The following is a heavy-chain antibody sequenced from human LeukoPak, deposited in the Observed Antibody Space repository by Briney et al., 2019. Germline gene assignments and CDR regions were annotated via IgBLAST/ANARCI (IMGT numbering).Heavy chain of an antibody. V-gene: IGHV1-69*04. CDR3: ARDAALYSSGWYRPLGY. CDR1: GGTFSSYA. D-gene: IGHD6-19*01. J-gene: IGHJ4*02. Sequence: VASVKVSCKASGGTFSSYAISWVRQAPGQGLEWMGRIIPILGIANYAQKFQGRVTITADKSTSTAYMELSSLRSEDTAVYYCARDAALYSSGWYRPLGYWGQGTLVTVSS. CDR2: IIPILGIA.